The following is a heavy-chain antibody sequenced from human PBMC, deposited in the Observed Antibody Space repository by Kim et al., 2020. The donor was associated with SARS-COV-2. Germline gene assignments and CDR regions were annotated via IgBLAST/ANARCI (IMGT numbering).Heavy chain of an antibody. V-gene: IGHV3-23*01. D-gene: IGHD3-22*01. CDR3: AKDQTYYYDSSLYGMDV. Sequence: VKGRFTISRENSKNTLYLQMNSLRAEDTAVYYCAKDQTYYYDSSLYGMDVWGQGTTVTVSS. J-gene: IGHJ6*02.